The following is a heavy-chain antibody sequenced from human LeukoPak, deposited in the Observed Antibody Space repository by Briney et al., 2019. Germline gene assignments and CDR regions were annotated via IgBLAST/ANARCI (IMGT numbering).Heavy chain of an antibody. V-gene: IGHV1-8*03. CDR1: GYTFTSYD. CDR2: MNPNSGNT. CDR3: ARQGGMELRGSDRFDP. J-gene: IGHJ5*02. Sequence: ASVKVSCKASGYTFTSYDINWVRQATGQGLEWMGWMNPNSGNTGYAQKFQGRVTITRNTSISTAYMELSRLRSDDTAMYYCARQGGMELRGSDRFDPWGQGTLVTVSS. D-gene: IGHD1-7*01.